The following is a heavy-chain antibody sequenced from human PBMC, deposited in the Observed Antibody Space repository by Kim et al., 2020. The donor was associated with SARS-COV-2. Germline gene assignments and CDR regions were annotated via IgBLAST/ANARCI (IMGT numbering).Heavy chain of an antibody. CDR1: GGSISSSDYY. J-gene: IGHJ4*02. D-gene: IGHD3-9*01. Sequence: SETLSLTCTVSGGSISSSDYYWGWIRQPPGKGLEWIASIYYSGRTSYSPSLKSRVTISVDTSKNQFSLKLISVTAADTAVYYCARGYDILASYYPQLYFDFWGQGILVTVSS. CDR3: ARGYDILASYYPQLYFDF. CDR2: IYYSGRT. V-gene: IGHV4-39*01.